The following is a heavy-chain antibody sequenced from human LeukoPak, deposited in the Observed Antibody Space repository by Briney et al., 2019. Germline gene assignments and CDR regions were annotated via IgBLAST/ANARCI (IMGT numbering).Heavy chain of an antibody. CDR3: AKNSGSYYNGFDP. V-gene: IGHV1-2*02. J-gene: IGHJ5*02. D-gene: IGHD3-10*01. Sequence: ASVKVSCKASGYTFTGYYMHWVRQAPGQGLEWMGWINPNSGGTNYAQKFQGRVTMTRNTSISTAYMELSSLRSEDTAVYYCAKNSGSYYNGFDPWGQGTLVTVSS. CDR1: GYTFTGYY. CDR2: INPNSGGT.